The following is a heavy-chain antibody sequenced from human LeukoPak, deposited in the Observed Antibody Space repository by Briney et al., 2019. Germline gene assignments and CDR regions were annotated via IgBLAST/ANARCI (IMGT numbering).Heavy chain of an antibody. CDR2: IIPILGIA. CDR3: ARAPRQRSYYYYGMDV. J-gene: IGHJ6*02. CDR1: GGTFSSYA. V-gene: IGHV1-69*04. Sequence: GASVKVSCKASGGTFSSYAISWVRQAPGQGLEWMGRIIPILGIANYAQKFQGRVTITADKSTSTAYMELSSLRSEGTAVYYCARAPRQRSYYYYGMDVWGQGTTVTVSS.